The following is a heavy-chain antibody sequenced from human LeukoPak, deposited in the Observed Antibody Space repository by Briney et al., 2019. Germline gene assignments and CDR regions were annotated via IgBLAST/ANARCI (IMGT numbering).Heavy chain of an antibody. V-gene: IGHV4-30-2*01. D-gene: IGHD6-13*01. CDR3: AREPYSSSWYGYFDY. J-gene: IGHJ4*02. CDR2: IYHSGST. Sequence: SQTLSLTCAVSGGSISSGGYSWSWIRQPPGKGLEWIGYIYHSGSTYYNPSLKSRVTISVDRSKNQFSLKLSSVTAADTAVYYCAREPYSSSWYGYFDYWGQGTLVTVSS. CDR1: GGSISSGGYS.